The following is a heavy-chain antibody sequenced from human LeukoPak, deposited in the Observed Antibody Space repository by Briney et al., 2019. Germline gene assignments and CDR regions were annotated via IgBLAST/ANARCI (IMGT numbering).Heavy chain of an antibody. CDR2: VNSDGSTT. V-gene: IGHV3-74*01. CDR3: ARGYYSSSRFDS. D-gene: IGHD6-13*01. J-gene: IGHJ4*02. Sequence: GGSLRLSCAASGFPFSNYWMHWVRQAPGKGLVWVSRVNSDGSTTNYADSVKGRFTISRDNAENTLSMRMNSLRPEDTAVYHCARGYYSSSRFDSWGQGTLVTVSS. CDR1: GFPFSNYW.